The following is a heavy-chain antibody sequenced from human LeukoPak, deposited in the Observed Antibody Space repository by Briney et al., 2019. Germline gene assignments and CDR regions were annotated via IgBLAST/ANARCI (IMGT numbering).Heavy chain of an antibody. D-gene: IGHD3-10*01. V-gene: IGHV6-1*01. CDR3: ARGNYGSGSYPSHYFDY. CDR1: GDSVSSNSAA. J-gene: IGHJ4*02. Sequence: SQTLSLTCAISGDSVSSNSAAWNWIRQSPSRGLEWLGRTYYRSKWYNDYAVSVKSRITITPDTSKNQFSLQLNSVTPEDTAVYYCARGNYGSGSYPSHYFDYWGQGTLVTVSS. CDR2: TYYRSKWYN.